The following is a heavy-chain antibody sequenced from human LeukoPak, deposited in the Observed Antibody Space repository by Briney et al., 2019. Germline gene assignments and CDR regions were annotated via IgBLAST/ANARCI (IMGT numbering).Heavy chain of an antibody. V-gene: IGHV4-59*01. CDR2: IFYSGST. J-gene: IGHJ4*02. CDR1: GGSISSYY. D-gene: IGHD4-23*01. CDR3: AGDTVGFDY. Sequence: SETLSLTCTVSGGSISSYYWNWIRQPPGKGLEWIGSIFYSGSTNYNPSLKSRVSISVDTSKKQFSLKLSSVTAADTAVYCCAGDTVGFDYWGQGTLVTVSS.